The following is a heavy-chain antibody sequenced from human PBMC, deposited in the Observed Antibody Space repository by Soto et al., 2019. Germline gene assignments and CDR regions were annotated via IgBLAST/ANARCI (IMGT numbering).Heavy chain of an antibody. Sequence: EVQLLESGGGLVQPGGSLRLSCAASGFTFSSYAMSWVRQAPGKGLEWVSAISGSGGSTYYADSVKGRFTISRDNSKNTVYLQMNSLRAEDTAVYYCATDKTGRTLYFDYWGQGTLVTVSS. CDR3: ATDKTGRTLYFDY. V-gene: IGHV3-23*01. D-gene: IGHD3-9*01. J-gene: IGHJ4*02. CDR1: GFTFSSYA. CDR2: ISGSGGST.